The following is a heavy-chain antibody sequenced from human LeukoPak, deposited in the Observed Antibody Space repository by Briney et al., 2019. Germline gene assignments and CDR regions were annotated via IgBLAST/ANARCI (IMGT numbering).Heavy chain of an antibody. V-gene: IGHV3-15*01. CDR1: GFTFSSYW. CDR2: IKSKTDGGTT. CDR3: TTDPAYYYDSSGLLDY. J-gene: IGHJ4*02. D-gene: IGHD3-22*01. Sequence: GGSLRLSCAASGFTFSSYWMHWVRQAPGKGLEWVGRIKSKTDGGTTDYAAPVKGRFTISRDDSKNTLYLQMNSLKTEDTAVYYCTTDPAYYYDSSGLLDYWGQGTLVTVSS.